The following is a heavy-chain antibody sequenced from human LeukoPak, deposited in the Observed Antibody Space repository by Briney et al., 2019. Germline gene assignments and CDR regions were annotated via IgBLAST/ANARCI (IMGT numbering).Heavy chain of an antibody. CDR1: GFTFSSYA. D-gene: IGHD6-19*01. CDR3: AKDLLGLYSSPWGMDV. V-gene: IGHV3-23*01. Sequence: GGSLRLSCAASGFTFSSYAMSWVRQAPGKGLEWVSAISGSGGSTYYADSVKGRFTISRDNSKNTLYLQMNSLRAEDTAVYYCAKDLLGLYSSPWGMDVWGQGTTVTVSS. CDR2: ISGSGGST. J-gene: IGHJ6*02.